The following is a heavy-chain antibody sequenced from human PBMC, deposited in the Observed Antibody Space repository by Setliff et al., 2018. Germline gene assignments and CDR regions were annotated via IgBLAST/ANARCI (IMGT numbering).Heavy chain of an antibody. CDR1: GGSFSGYY. D-gene: IGHD6-19*01. Sequence: SETLSLTCAVYGGSFSGYYWSWIRQPPGKGLEWIGEINHSGNTNYNPSLKSRVTISVDKSTNQFSLKLNSVTAADTAVYYCARTDYSDGRYSMDVWGKGTTVTVSS. J-gene: IGHJ6*03. CDR3: ARTDYSDGRYSMDV. V-gene: IGHV4-34*01. CDR2: INHSGNT.